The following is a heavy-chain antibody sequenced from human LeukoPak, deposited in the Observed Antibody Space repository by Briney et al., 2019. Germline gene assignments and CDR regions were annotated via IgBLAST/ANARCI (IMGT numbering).Heavy chain of an antibody. V-gene: IGHV3-23*01. CDR1: GFTFSSYA. CDR3: AKSHLSETDAFDI. Sequence: GGSLRLSCAASGFTFSSYAMSWVRQAPGKGLEWVSAISGSGGSTYYADSVKGRFTISRDNSKNTLYLQMNSLRAEDTSVYYCAKSHLSETDAFDIWGQGTMVTVSS. CDR2: ISGSGGST. J-gene: IGHJ3*02.